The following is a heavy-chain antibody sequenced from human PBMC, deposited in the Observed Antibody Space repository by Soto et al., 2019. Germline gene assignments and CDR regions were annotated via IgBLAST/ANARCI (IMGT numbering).Heavy chain of an antibody. V-gene: IGHV3-30*18. CDR3: AKAHDSLGDLSND. J-gene: IGHJ4*02. CDR2: MSYDGSNK. Sequence: GGSLRLSCIASGFTFSRYGMHWVRQAPGKGLEWVAVMSYDGSNKWYADSVKGRFNVSRDNSKNTLFLQMNSLRAEDTAIYYCAKAHDSLGDLSNDWGQGTLVTVSS. CDR1: GFTFSRYG. D-gene: IGHD3-16*02.